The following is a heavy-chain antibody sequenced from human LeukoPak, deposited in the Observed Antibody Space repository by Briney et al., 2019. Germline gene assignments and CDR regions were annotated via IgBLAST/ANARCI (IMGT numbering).Heavy chain of an antibody. CDR3: ARHVEGAVGDYYYYYMDV. J-gene: IGHJ6*03. D-gene: IGHD6-19*01. Sequence: PSETLSLTCTVSGGSISSSSYYWGWIRQPPGKGLYWIGSIYYSGSTYYNPSLKSRVTVSVDTSNNQFSLKLSSVTAADTAVYYCARHVEGAVGDYYYYYMDVWGKGTTVTVSS. CDR2: IYYSGST. V-gene: IGHV4-39*01. CDR1: GGSISSSSYY.